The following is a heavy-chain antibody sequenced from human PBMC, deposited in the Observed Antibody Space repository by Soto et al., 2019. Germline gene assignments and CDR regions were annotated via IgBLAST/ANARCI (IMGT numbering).Heavy chain of an antibody. Sequence: QITLKESGPTLVKPTQTLTLTCTFSGFSLSTGGVGVGWIRQPPGKALEWLALIYWDDDKRYSPSLKSRLTITMVTSKNQVVLTMSNMDPVDTATYYCAHSRCGGDCLQSYSSHYYYGMDVWGQGTTVTVSS. V-gene: IGHV2-5*02. J-gene: IGHJ6*02. CDR3: AHSRCGGDCLQSYSSHYYYGMDV. CDR2: IYWDDDK. D-gene: IGHD2-21*02. CDR1: GFSLSTGGVG.